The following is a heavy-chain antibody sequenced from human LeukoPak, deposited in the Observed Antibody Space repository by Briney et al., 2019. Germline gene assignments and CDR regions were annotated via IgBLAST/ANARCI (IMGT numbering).Heavy chain of an antibody. J-gene: IGHJ6*02. D-gene: IGHD6-19*01. CDR3: ARDSVAGTPYYYYYFGMDV. CDR2: INTNSGGT. V-gene: IGHV1-2*02. CDR1: GYTFTGYY. Sequence: ASVKVSCKASGYTFTGYYMHWVRQAPGQGLGRMGWINTNSGGTNYAQKFQGRVTMTRDTSISTAYMELSRLRSDDTAVYYCARDSVAGTPYYYYYFGMDVWGQRTTVTVSS.